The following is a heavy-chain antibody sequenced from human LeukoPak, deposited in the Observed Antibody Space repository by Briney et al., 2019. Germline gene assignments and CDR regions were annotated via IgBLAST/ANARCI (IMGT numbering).Heavy chain of an antibody. CDR3: ATTTIRLGY. D-gene: IGHD1-26*01. J-gene: IGHJ4*02. Sequence: ASVKVSCKTSGYTFTGYYMYWVRQAPGQGLEWMGWINPNSGVTNYVQKFQGRVTMTRDTSISTAYMELSRLRSDDTAVYYCATTTIRLGYWGQGTLVTVSS. V-gene: IGHV1-2*02. CDR1: GYTFTGYY. CDR2: INPNSGVT.